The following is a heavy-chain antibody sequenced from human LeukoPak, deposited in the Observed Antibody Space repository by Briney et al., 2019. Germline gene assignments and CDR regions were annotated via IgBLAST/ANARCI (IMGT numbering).Heavy chain of an antibody. D-gene: IGHD2-15*01. CDR3: AKANVKYCSGGSCFDAFDI. CDR1: GFIFSSYA. Sequence: GGSLRLSCAASGFIFSSYAMSWVRQAPGKGPEWVSAISHSGGTTYYADSVKGRFTITRDNSKNTLYLQMNSLRAEDTAVYYCAKANVKYCSGGSCFDAFDIWGQGTMVTVSS. V-gene: IGHV3-23*01. CDR2: ISHSGGTT. J-gene: IGHJ3*02.